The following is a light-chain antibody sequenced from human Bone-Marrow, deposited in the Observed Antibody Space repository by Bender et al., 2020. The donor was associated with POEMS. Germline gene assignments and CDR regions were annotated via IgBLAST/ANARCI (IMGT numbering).Light chain of an antibody. V-gene: IGLV2-11*01. CDR2: DVN. CDR1: SSDVGSYNY. Sequence: QSALTQPRSVSGSPGQSVTISCTGTSSDVGSYNYVSWYQQHPDKVPKLMIYDVNKRPSGVPDRFSGSKSGNTASLTISGLQAEDEGDYYCQSYDNSLGGWVFGGGTKLTVL. J-gene: IGLJ3*02. CDR3: QSYDNSLGGWV.